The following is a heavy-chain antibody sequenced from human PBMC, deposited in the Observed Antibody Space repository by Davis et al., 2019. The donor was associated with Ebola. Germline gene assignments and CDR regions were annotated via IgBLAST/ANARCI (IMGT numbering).Heavy chain of an antibody. D-gene: IGHD5-18*01. Sequence: PGGSLRLSCAASGFTFSSYAMSWVRQAPGKGLEWVSAISGSGGSTYYADSVKGQFTISRDNSKNTLYLQMNSLRAEDTAVYYCARDGFQYTYTYFYYYYMDVWGTGTTVTVSS. CDR1: GFTFSSYA. V-gene: IGHV3-23*01. J-gene: IGHJ6*03. CDR3: ARDGFQYTYTYFYYYYMDV. CDR2: ISGSGGST.